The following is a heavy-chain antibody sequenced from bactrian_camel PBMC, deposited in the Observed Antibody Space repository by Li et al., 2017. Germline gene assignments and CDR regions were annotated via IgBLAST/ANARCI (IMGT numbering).Heavy chain of an antibody. Sequence: HVQLVESGGGSVQAGGSLTLSCTASGFTYSAYCMRWFRQAPGKEREGVAAIYKSGPTCYDDSVKGRFNISQDAAKNVVFLQMSSLTPDDTAMYYCAAGWLKYYSKEGAVFKEVGAFNYWGQGTQVTVS. J-gene: IGHJ4*01. CDR3: AAGWLKYYSKEGAVFKEVGAFNY. CDR2: IYKSGPT. V-gene: IGHV3S1*01. CDR1: GFTYSAYC. D-gene: IGHD2*01.